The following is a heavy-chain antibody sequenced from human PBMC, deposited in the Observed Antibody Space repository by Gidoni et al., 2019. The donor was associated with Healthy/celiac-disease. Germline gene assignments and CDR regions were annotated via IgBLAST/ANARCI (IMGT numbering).Heavy chain of an antibody. CDR1: GYSFTSYW. CDR3: ARAYYYDSSGQWYFDL. Sequence: EVQLVQSGAEVKKPGESLRISCKGSGYSFTSYWISWVRQMPGKGLEWMGRIDPSDSYTNYSPSFQGHVTISADKSISTAYLQWSSLKASDTAMYYCARAYYYDSSGQWYFDLWGRGTLVTVSS. D-gene: IGHD3-22*01. CDR2: IDPSDSYT. V-gene: IGHV5-10-1*03. J-gene: IGHJ2*01.